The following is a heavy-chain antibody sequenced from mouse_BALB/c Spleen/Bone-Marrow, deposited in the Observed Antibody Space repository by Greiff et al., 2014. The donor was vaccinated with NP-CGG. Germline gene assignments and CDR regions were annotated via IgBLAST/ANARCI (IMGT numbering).Heavy chain of an antibody. CDR3: ASSPYGYFDY. Sequence: EVQVVESGGGLVQPGGSRKLSCAASGFTFSSFGMHWVRQAPEKGLERVAYISSGSSTIYYADTVKGRFTISRDNPKNTLFLQMTSLRSEDTAMYYCASSPYGYFDYWGQGTTLTVSS. CDR2: ISSGSSTI. D-gene: IGHD1-1*01. V-gene: IGHV5-17*02. J-gene: IGHJ2*01. CDR1: GFTFSSFG.